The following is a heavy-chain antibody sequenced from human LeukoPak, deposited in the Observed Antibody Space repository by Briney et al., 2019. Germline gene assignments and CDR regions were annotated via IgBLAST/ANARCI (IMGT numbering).Heavy chain of an antibody. Sequence: PSETLSLTCAVYGGSFSGYYWSWIRQPPGKGLEWIGEINHSGSTNYNPSLKSRVTISVDTSKNQFSLKLSSVTAADTAVYYCARGPRRPMGLGTYFDYWGQGTLVTVSS. J-gene: IGHJ4*02. D-gene: IGHD3-10*01. CDR1: GGSFSGYY. CDR3: ARGPRRPMGLGTYFDY. V-gene: IGHV4-34*01. CDR2: INHSGST.